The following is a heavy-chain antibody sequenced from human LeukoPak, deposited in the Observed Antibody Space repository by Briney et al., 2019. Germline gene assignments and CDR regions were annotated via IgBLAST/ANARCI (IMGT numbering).Heavy chain of an antibody. J-gene: IGHJ3*02. CDR2: IYYSGST. CDR1: GGSISSSSYY. V-gene: IGHV4-39*02. D-gene: IGHD3-9*01. CDR3: ARDRHRQAPWFDAFDI. Sequence: SETLSLTCTVSGGSISSSSYYWGWIRQPPGKGLEWIGSIYYSGSTYYNPSLKSRVTISVDTSKNQFSLKLSSVTAADTAVYYCARDRHRQAPWFDAFDIWGQGTMVTVSS.